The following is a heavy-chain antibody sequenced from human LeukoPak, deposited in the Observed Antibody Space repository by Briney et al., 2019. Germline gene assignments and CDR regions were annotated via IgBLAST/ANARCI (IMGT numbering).Heavy chain of an antibody. CDR1: GGSISSYY. D-gene: IGHD5-18*01. J-gene: IGHJ6*03. V-gene: IGHV4-59*01. CDR2: IYYSGST. Sequence: KPSETLSLTCTVSGGSISSYYWSWIRQPPGKGLEWIGYIYYSGSTNYNPSLKSRVTISVDTSKNQFSLKLTSVTAADTAVYYCARTTEGGYTYGYFYYYYMDVWGKGNTVTISS. CDR3: ARTTEGGYTYGYFYYYYMDV.